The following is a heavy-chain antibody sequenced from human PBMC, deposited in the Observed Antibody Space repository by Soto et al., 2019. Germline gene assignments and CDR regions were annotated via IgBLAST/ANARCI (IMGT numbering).Heavy chain of an antibody. D-gene: IGHD3-16*01. CDR3: GRGEQAVVDY. CDR1: GFTFSSYW. J-gene: IGHJ4*01. V-gene: IGHV3-74*01. CDR2: VDPGATRT. Sequence: EVQLVESGGGLVPPGGSLRLSCAASGFTFSSYWMHWVRQAPGKGLEWVSRVDPGATRTNYADSVEGRFTVFRDDAKKRWYRRMDSLSPEDRALIFGGRGEQAVVDYWGKEPLSPSPQ.